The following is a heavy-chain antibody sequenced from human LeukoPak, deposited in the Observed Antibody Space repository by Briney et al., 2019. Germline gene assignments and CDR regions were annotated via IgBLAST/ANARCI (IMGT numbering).Heavy chain of an antibody. Sequence: GGSLRLSCAASGFTFRRYWMSWVRQAPGKGLEWVANIKEDGNEKYYVDSVKGRFTISRDNAKNSLYLQMNSLRAEDTAVYFCARDKGGMVPFDYWGQGTLVTVSS. CDR3: ARDKGGMVPFDY. CDR1: GFTFRRYW. V-gene: IGHV3-7*01. D-gene: IGHD3-3*01. CDR2: IKEDGNEK. J-gene: IGHJ4*02.